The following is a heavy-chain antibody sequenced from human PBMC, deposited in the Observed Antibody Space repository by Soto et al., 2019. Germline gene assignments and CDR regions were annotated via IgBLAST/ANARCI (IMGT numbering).Heavy chain of an antibody. Sequence: QAQLVESGGGVVQPGRSLRLSCAASGFTFRSYGMHWVRQAPGEGLEWVAVSSSDGGNEYYADSVKGRFTISRDDSKNTVYLQRNSLRAEDTAVYYCAKDREHELIRGWFDPWGQGTLVTVSP. CDR1: GFTFRSYG. CDR2: SSSDGGNE. CDR3: AKDREHELIRGWFDP. V-gene: IGHV3-30*18. D-gene: IGHD2-15*01. J-gene: IGHJ5*02.